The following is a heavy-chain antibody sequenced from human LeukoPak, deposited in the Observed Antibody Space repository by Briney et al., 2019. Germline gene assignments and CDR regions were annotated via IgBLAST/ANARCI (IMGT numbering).Heavy chain of an antibody. CDR2: IYYSGST. D-gene: IGHD2-21*02. Sequence: SETLSLTCTVSGDSISSGGHYWGWVRQTPGKGLEWIASIYYSGSTYYNPSLKSRVTMSVDTSEHQFFLRLTSVTAADTAVYYCARRGGCGGDCFFDYWGQGTVVTVSS. CDR1: GDSISSGGHY. V-gene: IGHV4-39*01. CDR3: ARRGGCGGDCFFDY. J-gene: IGHJ4*02.